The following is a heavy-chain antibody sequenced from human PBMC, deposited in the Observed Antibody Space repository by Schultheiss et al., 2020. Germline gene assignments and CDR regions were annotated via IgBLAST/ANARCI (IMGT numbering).Heavy chain of an antibody. CDR3: ARDLGVRGVNYYYYGMDV. CDR1: GYTFTGYY. J-gene: IGHJ6*02. Sequence: AAVKVAFKASGYTFTGYYMHWVRQAPGQGLEWMGIINPSGGSTSYAQKFQGRVTMTRDTSTSTVYMELSSLRSEDTAVYYCARDLGVRGVNYYYYGMDVWGQGTTVTVSS. D-gene: IGHD3-10*01. V-gene: IGHV1-46*01. CDR2: INPSGGST.